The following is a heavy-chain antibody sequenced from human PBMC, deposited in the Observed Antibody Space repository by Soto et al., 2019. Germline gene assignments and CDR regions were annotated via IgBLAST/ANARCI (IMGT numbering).Heavy chain of an antibody. Sequence: ASVKVSCKASGYTFTSYGISWVRQAPGQGLEWMGWISAYNGNTNYAQKLQGRVTMTTDTSTSTAYMELGSLRSDDTAVYYCARGADYYDSSGYYYVEYFQHWGQGTLVTVSS. CDR1: GYTFTSYG. V-gene: IGHV1-18*01. CDR3: ARGADYYDSSGYYYVEYFQH. J-gene: IGHJ1*01. CDR2: ISAYNGNT. D-gene: IGHD3-22*01.